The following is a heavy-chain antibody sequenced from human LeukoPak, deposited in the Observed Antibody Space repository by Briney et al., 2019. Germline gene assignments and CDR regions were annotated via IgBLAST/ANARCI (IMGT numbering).Heavy chain of an antibody. J-gene: IGHJ4*02. Sequence: SVKVSCKASGYTFTSYGISWVRQAPGQGLEWMGGIIPIFGTANYAQKFQGRVTITADESTSTAYMELSSLRSEDTAVYYCATRSGWPLGGDYWGQGTLVTVSS. CDR3: ATRSGWPLGGDY. CDR2: IIPIFGTA. V-gene: IGHV1-69*13. D-gene: IGHD6-19*01. CDR1: GYTFTSYG.